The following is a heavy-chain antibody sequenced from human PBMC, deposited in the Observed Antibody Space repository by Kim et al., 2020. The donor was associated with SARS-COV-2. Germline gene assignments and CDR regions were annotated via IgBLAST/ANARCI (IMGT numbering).Heavy chain of an antibody. CDR2: IDPSDSYT. CDR3: AKQYGSGYSDRNWFDP. CDR1: GYSFTSYW. D-gene: IGHD3-10*01. V-gene: IGHV5-10-1*01. J-gene: IGHJ5*02. Sequence: GESLKISCKGSGYSFTSYWISWVRQMPGKGLEWMGRIDPSDSYTNYSPSFQGHVTISADKSISTAYLQWSSLKASDTAMYYCAKQYGSGYSDRNWFDPWGQGTLVTVSS.